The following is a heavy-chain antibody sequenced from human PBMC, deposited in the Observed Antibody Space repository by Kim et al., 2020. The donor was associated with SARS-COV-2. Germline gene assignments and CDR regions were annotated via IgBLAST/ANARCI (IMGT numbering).Heavy chain of an antibody. CDR2: IYYSGST. J-gene: IGHJ4*02. CDR3: ARAPDTFGELSLDY. Sequence: SETLSLTCTVSGGSISSGDYYWSWIRQPPGKGLEWIGYIYYSGSTYYNPSLKSRVTISVDTSKNQFSLKLSSVTAADTAVYYCARAPDTFGELSLDYWGQGTLVTVSS. V-gene: IGHV4-30-4*01. CDR1: GGSISSGDYY. D-gene: IGHD3-10*01.